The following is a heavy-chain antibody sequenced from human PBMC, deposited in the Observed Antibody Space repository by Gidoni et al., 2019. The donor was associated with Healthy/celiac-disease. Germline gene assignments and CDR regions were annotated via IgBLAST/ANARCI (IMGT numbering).Heavy chain of an antibody. CDR1: GGSISSGGYY. CDR3: ARDDSSSSRSGWFDP. V-gene: IGHV4-31*03. Sequence: QVQLQESGPGLVKPSQTLSLTCTVPGGSISSGGYYWSWIRQHPGKGLELIGYICYSGSTYYNPSLKSRVTISVDTSKNQFSLKLSSVTAADTAVYYCARDDSSSSRSGWFDPWGQGTLVTVSS. J-gene: IGHJ5*02. CDR2: ICYSGST. D-gene: IGHD6-6*01.